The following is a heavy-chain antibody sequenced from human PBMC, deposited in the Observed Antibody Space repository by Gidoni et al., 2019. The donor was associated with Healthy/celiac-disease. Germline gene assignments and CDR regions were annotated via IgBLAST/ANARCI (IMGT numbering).Heavy chain of an antibody. CDR1: GGSISSGSYY. Sequence: QVQLQESGPGLVKPSQTLSLTCTVSGGSISSGSYYWSWIRQPAGKGLEWIGRIYTSGSTNYNPSLKSRVTISVDTSKNQFSLKLSSVTAADTAVYYCARGLVWFGELLYYYYGMDVWGQGTTVTVSS. J-gene: IGHJ6*02. CDR3: ARGLVWFGELLYYYYGMDV. D-gene: IGHD3-10*01. CDR2: IYTSGST. V-gene: IGHV4-61*02.